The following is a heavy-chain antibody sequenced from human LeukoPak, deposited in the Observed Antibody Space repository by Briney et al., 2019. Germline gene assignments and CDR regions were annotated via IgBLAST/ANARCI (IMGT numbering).Heavy chain of an antibody. CDR2: IYYSGST. CDR1: GGSISSYY. J-gene: IGHJ4*02. Sequence: PSETLSLTCTVSGGSISSYYWSWIRQPPGKGLEWIGYIYYSGSTNYNPSLKSRVTISVDTSKNQFSLKLSSVTAADTAVYYCASSYYDILTGYYDKYYFDYWGQGTLVTASS. D-gene: IGHD3-9*01. V-gene: IGHV4-59*01. CDR3: ASSYYDILTGYYDKYYFDY.